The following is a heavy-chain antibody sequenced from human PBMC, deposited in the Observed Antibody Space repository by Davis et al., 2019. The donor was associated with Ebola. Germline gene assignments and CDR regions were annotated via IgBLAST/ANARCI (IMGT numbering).Heavy chain of an antibody. D-gene: IGHD3-9*01. CDR1: GGTFSSYA. V-gene: IGHV1-69*13. J-gene: IGHJ6*02. Sequence: SVKVSCKASGGTFSSYAISWVRQAPGQGLEWMGGIIPIFGTANYAQKFQGRVTITADESTSTAYMELSSLRSEDTAVYYCARGSYDILTGYYTPYYYYGMDVWGQGTTVTVSS. CDR2: IIPIFGTA. CDR3: ARGSYDILTGYYTPYYYYGMDV.